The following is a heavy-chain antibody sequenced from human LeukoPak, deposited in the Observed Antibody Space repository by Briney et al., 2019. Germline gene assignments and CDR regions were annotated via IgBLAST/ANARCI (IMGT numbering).Heavy chain of an antibody. D-gene: IGHD6-19*01. CDR1: GFTFSSYA. CDR3: AKDLPRPQWLGYFDY. V-gene: IGHV3-23*01. CDR2: ISGSGGST. J-gene: IGHJ4*02. Sequence: GGSLRLTCAASGFTFSSYAMSWVRKAPGKGLEWVSAISGSGGSTYYADSVKGRFTISRDNSKNTLYLQMNSLRAEDTAVYYCAKDLPRPQWLGYFDYWGQGTLVTVSS.